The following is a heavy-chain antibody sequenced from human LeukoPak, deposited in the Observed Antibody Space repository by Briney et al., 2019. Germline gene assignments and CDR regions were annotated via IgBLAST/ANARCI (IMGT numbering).Heavy chain of an antibody. CDR3: ARVPPDSGYDGGYFDY. D-gene: IGHD5-12*01. CDR1: GFTFTTAW. Sequence: TGGSLRLSCAASGFTFTTAWMGWVRQAPGKGLEWVAVIWYDGSNKYYADSVKGRFTISRDNSKNTLYLQMNSLRAEDTAVYYCARVPPDSGYDGGYFDYWGQGTPVTVSS. CDR2: IWYDGSNK. V-gene: IGHV3-33*08. J-gene: IGHJ4*02.